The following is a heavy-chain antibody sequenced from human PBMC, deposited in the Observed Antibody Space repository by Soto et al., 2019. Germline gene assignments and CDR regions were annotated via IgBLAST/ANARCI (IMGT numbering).Heavy chain of an antibody. Sequence: SETLSLTCTVSGDSINSADYYWSWLRQPPGNGPEGIGYIYYSRSDYYNPSLGRRATITIDTSRNQFSLNLMSVTAADTAVYYCARVVKFYDNSGYSFCYFDYWGQGALVTVSS. CDR2: IYYSRSD. D-gene: IGHD3-22*01. CDR1: GDSINSADYY. V-gene: IGHV4-30-4*01. CDR3: ARVVKFYDNSGYSFCYFDY. J-gene: IGHJ4*02.